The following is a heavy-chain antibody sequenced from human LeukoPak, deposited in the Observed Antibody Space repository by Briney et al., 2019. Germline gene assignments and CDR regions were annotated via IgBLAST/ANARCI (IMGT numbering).Heavy chain of an antibody. V-gene: IGHV3-23*01. J-gene: IGHJ4*02. D-gene: IGHD2-2*01. CDR3: AKPHCSSSSCSFDY. CDR2: ISGSAGST. Sequence: PGGSLRLSCAASGFIFNSNYMNWVRQAPGKGLEWVSGISGSAGSTRYADSEKGRFTISRDNSKNTLYLQMNSLRGEDTAVYYCAKPHCSSSSCSFDYWGQGTLVTVSS. CDR1: GFIFNSNY.